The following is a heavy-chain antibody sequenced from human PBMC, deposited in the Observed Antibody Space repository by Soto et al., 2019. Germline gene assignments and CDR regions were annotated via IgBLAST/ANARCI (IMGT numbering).Heavy chain of an antibody. Sequence: SVKVSCKASGFTFTSSAVQWVRQARGQRLEWIGWIVVGSGNTNYAQKFQERVTITRDMSTSTAYMELSSLRSEDTAVYYCAALGSGGSGSYSFDYWGQGTLVTVSS. CDR3: AALGSGGSGSYSFDY. V-gene: IGHV1-58*01. CDR1: GFTFTSSA. D-gene: IGHD3-10*01. J-gene: IGHJ4*02. CDR2: IVVGSGNT.